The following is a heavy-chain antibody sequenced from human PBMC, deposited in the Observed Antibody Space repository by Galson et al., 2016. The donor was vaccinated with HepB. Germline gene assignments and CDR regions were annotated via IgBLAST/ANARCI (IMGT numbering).Heavy chain of an antibody. V-gene: IGHV4-34*08. Sequence: LRLSCAASGFIFSDYHMNWIRQSPGKGLEWIGEINYAGSTKYNPSLKSRVTISVDTSKNQFSLKLKSMTAADTAVYFCAGVVVAATNWFDPWGQGTLVTVSS. CDR3: AGVVVAATNWFDP. D-gene: IGHD2-21*01. CDR2: INYAGST. J-gene: IGHJ5*02. CDR1: GFIFSDYH.